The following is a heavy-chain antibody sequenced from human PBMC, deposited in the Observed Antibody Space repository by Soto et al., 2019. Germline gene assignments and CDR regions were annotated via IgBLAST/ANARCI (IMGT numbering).Heavy chain of an antibody. V-gene: IGHV1-18*01. D-gene: IGHD2-15*01. CDR3: ARWGYCSGGSCYSRGAFDI. CDR1: GYSFTSYG. CDR2: ISAYNGNT. Sequence: QVQLVQSGAEVKKPGASVKVSCEASGYSFTSYGFSWVRQAPGQGLEWMGWISAYNGNTNYAQKVQGRVTMTTDTSTSTAYMELRSLRSDDTAVYYCARWGYCSGGSCYSRGAFDIWGQGTMVTVSS. J-gene: IGHJ3*02.